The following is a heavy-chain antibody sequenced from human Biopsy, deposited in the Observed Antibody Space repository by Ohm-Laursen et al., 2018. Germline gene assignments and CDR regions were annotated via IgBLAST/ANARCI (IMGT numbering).Heavy chain of an antibody. V-gene: IGHV3-66*01. J-gene: IGHJ4*02. Sequence: SLRLSCTAPGFIFSTYTMNWVRQAPGEGLEWVSMIHGSGRTDYADSVKGRFTVSRDNSKDTVYLQMNALRVDDTAMYYCAGAGGHSFWGQGALVTVSS. D-gene: IGHD3-16*01. CDR3: AGAGGHSF. CDR1: GFIFSTYT. CDR2: IHGSGRT.